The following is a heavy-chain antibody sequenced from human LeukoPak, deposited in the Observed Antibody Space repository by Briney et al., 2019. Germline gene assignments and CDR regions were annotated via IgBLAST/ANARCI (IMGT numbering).Heavy chain of an antibody. D-gene: IGHD3-9*01. V-gene: IGHV3-23*01. J-gene: IGHJ4*02. CDR3: AKADYDILGFDY. Sequence: PGWSLRLSCAASGFTFSSYAMSWVRQAPGKGLEWVSAISGSGGSTYYADSVKGRFTISRDNSKNTLYLQMNSLRAEDTAVYYCAKADYDILGFDYWGQGTLVTVSS. CDR1: GFTFSSYA. CDR2: ISGSGGST.